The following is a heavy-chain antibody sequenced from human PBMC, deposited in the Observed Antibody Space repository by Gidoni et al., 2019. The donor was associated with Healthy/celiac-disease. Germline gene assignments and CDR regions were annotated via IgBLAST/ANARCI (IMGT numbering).Heavy chain of an antibody. D-gene: IGHD2-21*01. Sequence: QVQLVQSGAEVKKPGASVKVSCKASGYTFTSYYMHWVRQAPGQGLEWMGIINPSGGSTSYAQKFQGRVTMTRDTSTSKVYMELSSLRSEDTAVYYCARGFSKSKHIVVVIARWKDAFDIWGQGTMVTVSS. CDR1: GYTFTSYY. J-gene: IGHJ3*02. V-gene: IGHV1-46*03. CDR3: ARGFSKSKHIVVVIARWKDAFDI. CDR2: INPSGGST.